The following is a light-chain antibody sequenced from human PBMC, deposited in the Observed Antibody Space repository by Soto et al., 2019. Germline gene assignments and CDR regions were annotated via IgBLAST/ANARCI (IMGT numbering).Light chain of an antibody. CDR3: QQYSKWPIT. V-gene: IGKV3-11*01. CDR1: QSVSTY. CDR2: DTS. J-gene: IGKJ5*01. Sequence: EIVLTQSPATLSLSPGERATLSCRTSQSVSTYLAWYQQKPGQAPRLLIYDTSSRATGIPDTFSGSGSGTEFTLTISSLQSEDFAVYYCQQYSKWPITFGQGTRLETK.